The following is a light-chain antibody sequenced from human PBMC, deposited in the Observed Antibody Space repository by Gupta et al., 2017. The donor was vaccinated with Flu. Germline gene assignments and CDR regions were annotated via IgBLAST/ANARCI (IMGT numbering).Light chain of an antibody. CDR1: SSHVGSYHR. V-gene: IGLV2-18*02. J-gene: IGLJ3*02. Sequence: QSALTQPASVSGSPGQSTTISCTGPSSHVGSYHRVPWYQQPPGTAPKLMISEVSKRPAGVPDRFSGSKTANTAALTISGRQAEDEADYYCSSFTSSNTWVFGGGTKLTVL. CDR2: EVS. CDR3: SSFTSSNTWV.